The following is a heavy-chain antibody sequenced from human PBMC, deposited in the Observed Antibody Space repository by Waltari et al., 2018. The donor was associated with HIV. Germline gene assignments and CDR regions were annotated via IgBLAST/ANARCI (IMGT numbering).Heavy chain of an antibody. CDR3: ARRAYHGSGSLSDYYFEY. V-gene: IGHV5-51*03. D-gene: IGHD3-10*01. CDR1: GYSFANYW. Sequence: EVQLVQSGEEVKKPGESLKISCKGSGYSFANYWLGWVPQLPGKGLGWMGIIYPAASETRYSPSFQGQVTISADKSINTAYLQWSSLKASDTAMYYCARRAYHGSGSLSDYYFEYWGQGTLVTVSS. J-gene: IGHJ4*02. CDR2: IYPAASET.